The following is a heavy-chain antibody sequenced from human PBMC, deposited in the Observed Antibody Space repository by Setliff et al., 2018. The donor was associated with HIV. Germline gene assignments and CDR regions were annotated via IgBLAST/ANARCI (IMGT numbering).Heavy chain of an antibody. CDR2: ISADGSDT. D-gene: IGHD2-15*01. J-gene: IGHJ3*02. Sequence: RLSCAASGFTFSSYWIHWVRQAPGKGLVWVSRISADGSDTSYADSVKGRFTISRDNAMNTAYLQMNSLRGEDTALYYCSLGYCSGGSCYSDPEVAFDIWGQGTMVTVSS. CDR3: SLGYCSGGSCYSDPEVAFDI. CDR1: GFTFSSYW. V-gene: IGHV3-74*01.